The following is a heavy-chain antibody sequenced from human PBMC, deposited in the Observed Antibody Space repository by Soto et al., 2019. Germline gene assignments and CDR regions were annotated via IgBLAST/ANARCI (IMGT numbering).Heavy chain of an antibody. CDR1: GFTFSSYS. Sequence: EVQLVESGGGLVQPGGSLRLSCAASGFTFSSYSMNWVRQAPGKRLEWVSYISSSSSTIYYADSVKGRFTISRDNAKTSLYLQMNSLGDKDATGYSRARRGYTSYWAQGGLITVS. CDR3: ARRGYTSY. D-gene: IGHD5-18*01. CDR2: ISSSSSTI. V-gene: IGHV3-48*02. J-gene: IGHJ4*02.